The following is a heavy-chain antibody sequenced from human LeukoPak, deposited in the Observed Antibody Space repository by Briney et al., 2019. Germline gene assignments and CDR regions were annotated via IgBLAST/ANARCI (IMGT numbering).Heavy chain of an antibody. V-gene: IGHV1-2*02. CDR2: VNPVSGGT. Sequence: GAPVKVSCEASGDTFSGYYIHWVRQAPGQGPEWMGWVNPVSGGTYYADKFRARVTMTRDASITTAYMELSRLTLNDTAVYFCAREWQQLVAGADFYHYVMDVWGRGTTVIVSS. CDR1: GDTFSGYY. CDR3: AREWQQLVAGADFYHYVMDV. D-gene: IGHD6-13*01. J-gene: IGHJ6*04.